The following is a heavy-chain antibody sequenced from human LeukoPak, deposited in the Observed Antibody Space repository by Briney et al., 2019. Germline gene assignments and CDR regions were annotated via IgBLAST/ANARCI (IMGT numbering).Heavy chain of an antibody. J-gene: IGHJ4*02. CDR1: GFTFSSYA. V-gene: IGHV3-23*01. D-gene: IGHD3-22*01. Sequence: GGSLRLSCAASGFTFSSYAMSWVRQAPGKGLEWVSAISGSGGSTYYADSVKGRFTISRDNSKNTLYLQMNSLRAEDTAVYYCAREGTYYYDSSTTFDYWGQGTLVTVSS. CDR2: ISGSGGST. CDR3: AREGTYYYDSSTTFDY.